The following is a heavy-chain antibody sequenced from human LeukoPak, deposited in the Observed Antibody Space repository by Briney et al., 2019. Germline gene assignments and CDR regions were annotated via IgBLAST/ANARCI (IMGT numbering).Heavy chain of an antibody. J-gene: IGHJ5*02. V-gene: IGHV4-38-2*01. CDR3: ARSKYYYGSGSYYL. CDR2: IYHSGST. Sequence: SETLPLTCAVSGYSISSGYYWGWIRQPPGKGLEWIGSIYHSGSTYYNPSLKSRVTISVDTSKNQFSLKLSSVTAADTAVYYCARSKYYYGSGSYYLWGQGTLVTVSS. D-gene: IGHD3-10*01. CDR1: GYSISSGYY.